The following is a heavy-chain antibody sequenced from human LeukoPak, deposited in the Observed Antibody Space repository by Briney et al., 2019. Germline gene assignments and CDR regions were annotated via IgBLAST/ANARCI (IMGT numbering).Heavy chain of an antibody. CDR1: GYTFTGYY. CDR2: INANSGGT. V-gene: IGHV1-2*06. D-gene: IGHD2-15*01. J-gene: IGHJ5*02. CDR3: ARGYCCGGSCYSVENWFDP. Sequence: ASVRVSCKAAGYTFTGYYMFWVRQAPGQGVEWMGRINANSGGTNYAQKFQGRVTMTSDTPISTAYMELSRLRSDDTAVYYCARGYCCGGSCYSVENWFDPWGQGTLVTVSS.